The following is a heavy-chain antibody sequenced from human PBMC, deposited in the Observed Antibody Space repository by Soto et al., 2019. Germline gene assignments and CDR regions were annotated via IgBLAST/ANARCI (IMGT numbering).Heavy chain of an antibody. J-gene: IGHJ5*02. Sequence: QLQLQESGPGLVKPSETLSLTCTVSGGSISSSSYYWGWIRQPPGKGLEWIGSVYYSGRTYYNPSLQSRVTISVHTSMYQFSLKLSSVPAVDTAVYYCASSVYDFCSGYPARWFDPWGQGTLVTVSS. D-gene: IGHD3-3*01. CDR3: ASSVYDFCSGYPARWFDP. CDR2: VYYSGRT. CDR1: GGSISSSSYY. V-gene: IGHV4-39*01.